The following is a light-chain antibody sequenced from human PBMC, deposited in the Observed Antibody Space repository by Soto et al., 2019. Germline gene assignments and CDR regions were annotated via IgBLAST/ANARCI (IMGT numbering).Light chain of an antibody. J-gene: IGLJ1*01. CDR3: AAWDDSLNAFYV. CDR2: SNN. Sequence: QSVLTQPPSASGTPGQRVTISRSGSSSNIGSNTVNWYQQLPGTAPKLLIYSNNQRPSGVPDRFSGSKSGTSASLAISGLQSEDEADYYCAAWDDSLNAFYVFGTGTKLTVL. CDR1: SSNIGSNT. V-gene: IGLV1-44*01.